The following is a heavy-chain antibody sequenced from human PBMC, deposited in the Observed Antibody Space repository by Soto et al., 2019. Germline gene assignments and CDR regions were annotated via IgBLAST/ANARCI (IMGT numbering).Heavy chain of an antibody. CDR1: GGSFSGYY. V-gene: IGHV4-34*01. CDR2: INHSGST. D-gene: IGHD3-10*01. Sequence: QVQLQQWSAGLLKPSETLSLTCAVYGGSFSGYYWSWIRQPPGKGLEWIGEINHSGSTNYNPSLKSRVTISVDTSKNQFSLKLSSVTAADTAVYYCARRKGYYYGSGSYDFDYWGQGTLVTVSS. CDR3: ARRKGYYYGSGSYDFDY. J-gene: IGHJ4*02.